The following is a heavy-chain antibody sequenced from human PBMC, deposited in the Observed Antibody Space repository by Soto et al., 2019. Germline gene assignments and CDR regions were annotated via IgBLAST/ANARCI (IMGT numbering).Heavy chain of an antibody. Sequence: TSETLSLTCGVSGGSISSGGYSWSWIRQPPGKGLEWIGYIYHSGSTYYNPSLKSRVTISVDRSKNQFSLKLSSVTAADTAVYYCARAGAEYSSSSLRPHLDWFDPWGQGTLVTVSS. J-gene: IGHJ5*02. CDR2: IYHSGST. D-gene: IGHD6-6*01. V-gene: IGHV4-30-2*01. CDR3: ARAGAEYSSSSLRPHLDWFDP. CDR1: GGSISSGGYS.